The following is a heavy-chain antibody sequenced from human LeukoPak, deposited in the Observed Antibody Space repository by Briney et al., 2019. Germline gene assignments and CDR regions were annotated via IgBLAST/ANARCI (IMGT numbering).Heavy chain of an antibody. Sequence: SETLSLTCAVYGGSFSGYYWSWIRQPPGKGLEWIGEMNHSGSTNYNPSLKSRVTISVDTSKNQFSLKLSSVTAADTAVYYCARVLSSGYCSSTSCYSPFDYWGQGTLVTVSS. CDR3: ARVLSSGYCSSTSCYSPFDY. D-gene: IGHD2-2*02. V-gene: IGHV4-34*01. CDR2: MNHSGST. CDR1: GGSFSGYY. J-gene: IGHJ4*02.